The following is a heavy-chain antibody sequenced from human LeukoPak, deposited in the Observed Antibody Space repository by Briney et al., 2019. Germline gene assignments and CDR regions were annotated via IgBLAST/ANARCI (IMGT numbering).Heavy chain of an antibody. V-gene: IGHV5-51*01. D-gene: IGHD3/OR15-3a*01. J-gene: IGHJ6*02. CDR2: IYPGDSNT. CDR1: GYSFSSFW. CDR3: ARPLGGLGIDYYGMDV. Sequence: GESLKISCKGSGYSFSSFWIVWVRQMPGKGLEWMGIIYPGDSNTRYSPSFQGQVTISADKSTSIVYLQWSSLKASDTAIYYCARPLGGLGIDYYGMDVWGQGTTVTVSS.